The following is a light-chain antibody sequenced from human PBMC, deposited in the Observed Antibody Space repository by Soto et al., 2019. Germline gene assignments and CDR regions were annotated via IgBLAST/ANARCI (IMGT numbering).Light chain of an antibody. J-gene: IGLJ1*01. CDR2: EVD. Sequence: QPVLTQPASVSGSPGQSITISCTGASSDMGYNYVSWYQQHPGRAPKLMIYEVDNRPSGVSNRFSGSKSGNTASLTISGLQAEDEADYYCTSYRSTSTPFVFGTGTKVTVL. CDR3: TSYRSTSTPFV. V-gene: IGLV2-14*01. CDR1: SSDMGYNY.